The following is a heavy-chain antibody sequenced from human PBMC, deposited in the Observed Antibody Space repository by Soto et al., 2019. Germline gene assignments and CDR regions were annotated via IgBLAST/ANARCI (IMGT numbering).Heavy chain of an antibody. D-gene: IGHD5-18*01. CDR3: AKDQGGIQLWLIPWFDP. V-gene: IGHV3-23*01. CDR2: ISGSGGST. CDR1: GFTFSSYA. J-gene: IGHJ5*02. Sequence: PGGSLRLSCAASGFTFSSYAMSWVRQAPGKGLEWVSAISGSGGSTYYADSVKGRFTISRDNSKNTLYLQMNSLRAEDTAVYYCAKDQGGIQLWLIPWFDPWGQGTLVTVSS.